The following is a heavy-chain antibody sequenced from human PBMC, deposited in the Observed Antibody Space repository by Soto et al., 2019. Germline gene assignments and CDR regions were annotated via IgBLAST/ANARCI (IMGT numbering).Heavy chain of an antibody. V-gene: IGHV4-30-4*01. Sequence: SETLSLTCTVSGGSITDENYYWSWIRQPPGKGLEWVGYIYWTGSAYYNPSLKGRVTISLDTASNQFSPNLSSVTAADTAVFYCARASGDYLYFFDYWGQGALVTVSS. D-gene: IGHD4-17*01. CDR3: ARASGDYLYFFDY. J-gene: IGHJ4*02. CDR2: IYWTGSA. CDR1: GGSITDENYY.